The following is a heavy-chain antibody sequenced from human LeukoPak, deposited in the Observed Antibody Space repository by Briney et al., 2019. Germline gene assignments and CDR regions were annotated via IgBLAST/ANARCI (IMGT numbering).Heavy chain of an antibody. D-gene: IGHD3-10*01. V-gene: IGHV3-30-3*01. CDR3: ARGCGPSLLWFGELLCFLDY. Sequence: TGESLRLSCAASGFTFSSYAMHWVRQAPGKGLEWVAVISYDGSNKYYADSVKGRFTISRDNSKNTLYLQMNSLRAEDTAVYYCARGCGPSLLWFGELLCFLDYWGQGTLVTVSS. J-gene: IGHJ4*02. CDR2: ISYDGSNK. CDR1: GFTFSSYA.